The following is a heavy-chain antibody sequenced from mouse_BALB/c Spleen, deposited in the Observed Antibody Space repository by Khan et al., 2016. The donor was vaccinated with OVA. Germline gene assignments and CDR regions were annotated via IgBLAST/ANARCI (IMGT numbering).Heavy chain of an antibody. D-gene: IGHD2-3*01. CDR3: TRPAYDGYYDY. CDR1: GYSFTGYY. CDR2: ISSYNGAA. J-gene: IGHJ2*01. Sequence: VQLQQSGPEQVKTGASVKISCKASGYSFTGYYMHWVKQSHGESLEWIGYISSYNGAASYNQKFKGKATMTVDKSSSTAYMELARLTSEDSAIYYCTRPAYDGYYDYWGQGTTLTVSS. V-gene: IGHV1-31*01.